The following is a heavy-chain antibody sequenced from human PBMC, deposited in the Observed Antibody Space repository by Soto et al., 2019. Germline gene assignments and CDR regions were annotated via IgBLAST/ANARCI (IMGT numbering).Heavy chain of an antibody. V-gene: IGHV1-18*01. J-gene: IGHJ5*01. D-gene: IGHD6-13*01. CDR1: GYTFTSYG. CDR3: ARPRVGYSSSWINWFDY. CDR2: ISAYNGNT. Sequence: GASVKVSCKASGYTFTSYGISWVRQAPGQGLEWMGWISAYNGNTNYAQKLQGRVTMTTDTSTSTAYMELRSLRSDDTAVYYCARPRVGYSSSWINWFDYWGQGTLVPVSS.